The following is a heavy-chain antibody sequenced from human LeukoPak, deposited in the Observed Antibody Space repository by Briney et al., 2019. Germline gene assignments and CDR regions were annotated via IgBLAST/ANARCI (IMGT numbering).Heavy chain of an antibody. CDR1: GFTFTSYS. J-gene: IGHJ6*03. CDR3: ARVAASNIYHHFYYVDV. CDR2: ISDNGDNT. D-gene: IGHD2/OR15-2a*01. V-gene: IGHV3-64*01. Sequence: PGGSLRLSCAASGFTFTSYSMHWVRQAPGKGLEYISAISDNGDNTFYANSVRGRFTISRDNSKNTLFLQMDSLRAEDTAVYFCARVAASNIYHHFYYVDVWGKGTTVIVSS.